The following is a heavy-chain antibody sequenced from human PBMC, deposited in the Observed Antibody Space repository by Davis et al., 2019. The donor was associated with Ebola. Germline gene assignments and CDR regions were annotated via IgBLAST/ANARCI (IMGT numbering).Heavy chain of an antibody. Sequence: GESLKISCAVSGFPFSSYFMDWVRQAPGKGLEWVSLISGSDGSTYYADSVKGRFTISRDNSKKTLYLQMNSLRAEDTAVYYCAKSGLSFGVVKYHYGMDVWGKGTTVTVSS. J-gene: IGHJ6*04. CDR3: AKSGLSFGVVKYHYGMDV. V-gene: IGHV3-23*01. CDR2: ISGSDGST. D-gene: IGHD3-3*01. CDR1: GFPFSSYF.